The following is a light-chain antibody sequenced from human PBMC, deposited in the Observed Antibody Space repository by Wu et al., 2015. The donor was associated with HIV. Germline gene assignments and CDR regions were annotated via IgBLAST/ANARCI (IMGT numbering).Light chain of an antibody. V-gene: IGKV3-20*01. CDR3: QQFSYSPGS. Sequence: EIVLTQSPGTLSLSPGERATLSCRASQSVSSTYLAWYQQKPGQAPRLLIYGASNRATGIPDRFSGSGSGTDFTLTISRLEPEDFAMYYCQQFSYSPGSFGPGTKVDIK. CDR2: GAS. J-gene: IGKJ3*01. CDR1: QSVSSTY.